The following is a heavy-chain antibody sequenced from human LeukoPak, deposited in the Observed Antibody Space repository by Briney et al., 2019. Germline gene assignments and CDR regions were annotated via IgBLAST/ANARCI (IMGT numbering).Heavy chain of an antibody. V-gene: IGHV1-69*01. J-gene: IGHJ5*02. D-gene: IGHD2-2*01. CDR2: VIPIFGTA. CDR3: ADIVVPAASPHNWFDP. CDR1: GGTFSSYA. Sequence: SVKVSCKASGGTFSSYAISWVRQAPGQGLEWMGGVIPIFGTANYAQKFQGRVTITADESTSTAYMELSSLRSEDTAVYYCADIVVPAASPHNWFDPWGQGTLVTVSS.